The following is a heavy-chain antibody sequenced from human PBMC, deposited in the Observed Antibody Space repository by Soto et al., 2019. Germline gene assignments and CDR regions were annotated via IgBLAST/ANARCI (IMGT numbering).Heavy chain of an antibody. CDR3: ARIPHRDFDFWSGLAYYYYGMDV. Sequence: GASVKVSCKASGYTFTSYGISWVRQAPGQGLEWMGWISAYNGNTNYAQKLQGRVTMTTGTSTSTAYMELRSLRSDDTAVYYCARIPHRDFDFWSGLAYYYYGMDVWGQGTTVTVSS. V-gene: IGHV1-18*01. J-gene: IGHJ6*02. CDR1: GYTFTSYG. D-gene: IGHD3-3*01. CDR2: ISAYNGNT.